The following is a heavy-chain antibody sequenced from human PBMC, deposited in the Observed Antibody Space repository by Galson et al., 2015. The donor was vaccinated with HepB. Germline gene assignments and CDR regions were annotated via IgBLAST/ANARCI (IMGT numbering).Heavy chain of an antibody. J-gene: IGHJ4*02. V-gene: IGHV2-70*11. CDR3: ARIFCGGLGVAGKVEGY. Sequence: PALVKPPQTLTLTCTLSGVSVNTGGMCVTWIRQPPGKALEWLARIDWDDDKYYATSLKTRLTISKDTSKNQVVLTVTNIDPVDTATYYCARIFCGGLGVAGKVEGYWGQGTLVTVAS. CDR2: IDWDDDK. CDR1: GVSVNTGGMC. D-gene: IGHD6-19*01.